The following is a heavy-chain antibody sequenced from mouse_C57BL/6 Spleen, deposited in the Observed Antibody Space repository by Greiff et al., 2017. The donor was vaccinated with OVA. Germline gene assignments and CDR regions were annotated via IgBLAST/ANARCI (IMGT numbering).Heavy chain of an antibody. V-gene: IGHV1-75*01. J-gene: IGHJ1*03. D-gene: IGHD1-1*01. Sequence: VQLQQSGPELVKPGASVMISCKASGYTFTDYYINWVKQRPGQGLEWIGWIFPGSGSTYYNEKFKGKATLTVDKSSSTAYMLLSSLTSEDSAVYFCARGGMYYYGSSHWYFDVWGTGTTVTVSS. CDR1: GYTFTDYY. CDR3: ARGGMYYYGSSHWYFDV. CDR2: IFPGSGST.